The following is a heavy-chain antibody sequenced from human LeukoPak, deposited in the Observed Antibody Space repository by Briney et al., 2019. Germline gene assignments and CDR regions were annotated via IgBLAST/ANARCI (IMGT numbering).Heavy chain of an antibody. V-gene: IGHV4-59*12. Sequence: SETLSLTCTVSGGSISSYYWSWIRQPPGKGREWVGYIYYSGSTNYNPSLKSRVTISVDTSKNQFSLKLSSVTAADTAVYYCARDSRFGEPLDYWGQGTLVTVSS. CDR3: ARDSRFGEPLDY. CDR2: IYYSGST. CDR1: GGSISSYY. J-gene: IGHJ4*02. D-gene: IGHD3-10*01.